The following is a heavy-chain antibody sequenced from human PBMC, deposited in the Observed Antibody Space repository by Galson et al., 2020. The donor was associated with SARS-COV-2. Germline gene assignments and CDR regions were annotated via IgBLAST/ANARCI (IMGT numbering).Heavy chain of an antibody. D-gene: IGHD3-10*01. J-gene: IGHJ6*03. V-gene: IGHV3-9*01. CDR3: AKDYGSGSYSYYYMDA. Sequence: SLKISCAASGFTFDDYAMHWVRQATGKGLEWVSGISWNSGSIGYADSVKGRFTISRDNAKNSLYLQMNSLRAEDTALYYCAKDYGSGSYSYYYMDAWGKGTPVTVSS. CDR2: ISWNSGSI. CDR1: GFTFDDYA.